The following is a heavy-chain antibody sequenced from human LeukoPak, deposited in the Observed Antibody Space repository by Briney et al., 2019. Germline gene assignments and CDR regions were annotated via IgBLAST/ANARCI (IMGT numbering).Heavy chain of an antibody. D-gene: IGHD3-16*01. Sequence: GGSLRLSCAASGFTVITDDMTWVRQAPGKGLEWVSVLYSDGNTKYADSVQGRFTISRDNSKNTLYLEMNSLSPDDTAVYYCARGVGPLAANTLAYWGQGTLVTVSS. J-gene: IGHJ4*02. V-gene: IGHV3-53*01. CDR3: ARGVGPLAANTLAY. CDR2: LYSDGNT. CDR1: GFTVITDD.